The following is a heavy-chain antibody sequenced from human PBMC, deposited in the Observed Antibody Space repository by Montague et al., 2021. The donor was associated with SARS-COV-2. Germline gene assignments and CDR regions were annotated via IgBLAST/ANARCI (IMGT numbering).Heavy chain of an antibody. J-gene: IGHJ4*02. CDR2: IKSKTDGGTT. D-gene: IGHD3-16*02. CDR1: GFAFSHAW. Sequence: SLRLSGAASGFAFSHAWMSWVRQAPGKGLEWVGRIKSKTDGGTTDYAAXVKGRFTISRDDSKNTLYLQMNSLKTEDTAVYYCTTDFSYYDYVWGSYPPGYWGQGTLVTVSS. V-gene: IGHV3-15*01. CDR3: TTDFSYYDYVWGSYPPGY.